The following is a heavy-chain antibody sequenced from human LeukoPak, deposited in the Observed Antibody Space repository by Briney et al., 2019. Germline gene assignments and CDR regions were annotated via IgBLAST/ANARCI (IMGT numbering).Heavy chain of an antibody. V-gene: IGHV2-70*11. CDR1: GFSLSTSGLC. CDR3: ARQRMTTVTTLPFDS. CDR2: IDWDDDK. D-gene: IGHD4-17*01. J-gene: IGHJ4*02. Sequence: SGPALVKPTQTLRLTCTVSGFSLSTSGLCVSWIRQPPGKALEWLARIDWDDDKYYSTSLKTRLTISKDTSKNQVVLTMTNMDPVDTATYYCARQRMTTVTTLPFDSWGQGILVTVSS.